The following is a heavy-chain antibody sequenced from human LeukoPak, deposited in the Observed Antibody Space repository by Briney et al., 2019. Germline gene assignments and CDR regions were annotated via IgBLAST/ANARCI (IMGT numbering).Heavy chain of an antibody. J-gene: IGHJ4*02. CDR3: ARETFYYYDSSGYYGIFDY. CDR1: GFTFSSYS. Sequence: GGFLRLSCAASGFTFSSYSMNWVRQAPGKGLEWVSVIYRGGSTYYADSVKGRSTISRDNSKNTLYLQMNSLRAEDTAVYYCARETFYYYDSSGYYGIFDYWGQGTLVTVSS. V-gene: IGHV3-66*01. D-gene: IGHD3-22*01. CDR2: IYRGGST.